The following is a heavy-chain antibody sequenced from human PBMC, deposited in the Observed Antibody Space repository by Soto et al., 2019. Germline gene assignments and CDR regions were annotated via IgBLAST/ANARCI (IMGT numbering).Heavy chain of an antibody. CDR2: INAGNGYT. V-gene: IGHV1-3*01. CDR1: GYSFTTYA. D-gene: IGHD6-6*01. Sequence: QVQLVQSGAEVKKPGASVKVSCKASGYSFTTYAMHWVRQAPGQGLEWMGWINAGNGYTKYSQNFQGRVTITRDTSATTAYMELSSLRSEDTAIYYCARASYSTSYRLWFDHWGQGTLVTVSS. CDR3: ARASYSTSYRLWFDH. J-gene: IGHJ5*02.